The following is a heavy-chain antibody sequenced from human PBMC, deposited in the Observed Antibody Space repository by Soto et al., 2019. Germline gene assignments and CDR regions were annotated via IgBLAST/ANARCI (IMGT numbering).Heavy chain of an antibody. J-gene: IGHJ4*02. V-gene: IGHV3-23*01. Sequence: EVQLLESGGGLVQPGGSLRLSCVASGLTFSRYAMSWVRQAPGKGLEWVSAIRGSGMSTYIADSVKGRFTISRDNYKNPGSLKMTSRRAEDTALIYGASLPGADYDFWSGYFTHWGKGALVTVSS. CDR3: ASLPGADYDFWSGYFTH. CDR1: GLTFSRYA. CDR2: IRGSGMST. D-gene: IGHD3-3*01.